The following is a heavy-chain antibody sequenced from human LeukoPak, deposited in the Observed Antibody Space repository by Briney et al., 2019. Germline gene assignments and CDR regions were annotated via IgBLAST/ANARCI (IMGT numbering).Heavy chain of an antibody. CDR2: INHSGST. J-gene: IGHJ4*02. CDR1: GGSISSSNW. Sequence: SGTLSLTCAVSGGSISSSNWWSWVRQPPGKGLEWIGEINHSGSTNYNPSLKSRVTISVDTSKNQFSLKLSSVTAADTAVYYCANGYAFDYWGQGTPVTVSS. CDR3: ANGYAFDY. V-gene: IGHV4-4*02. D-gene: IGHD5-18*01.